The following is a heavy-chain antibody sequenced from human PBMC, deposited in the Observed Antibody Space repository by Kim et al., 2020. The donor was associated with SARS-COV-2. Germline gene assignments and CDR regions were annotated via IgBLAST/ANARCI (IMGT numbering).Heavy chain of an antibody. CDR3: ARGGGYSGTFDI. J-gene: IGHJ3*02. CDR1: GGSISSGGYY. Sequence: SETLSLTCTVSGGSISSGGYYWSWIRQHPGKGLEWIGYIYYSGSTYYNPSLKSRVTISVDTSKNQFSLKLSSVTAADTAVYYCARGGGYSGTFDIWGQGTMGTVSS. CDR2: IYYSGST. D-gene: IGHD5-12*01. V-gene: IGHV4-31*03.